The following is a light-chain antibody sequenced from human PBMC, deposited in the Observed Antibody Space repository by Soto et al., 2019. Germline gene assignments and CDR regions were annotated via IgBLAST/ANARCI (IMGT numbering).Light chain of an antibody. CDR1: RDVSSY. J-gene: IGKJ3*01. CDR3: QQLSYYPRT. Sequence: IQMTQSPSSLSATVGDRVTITCRASRDVSSYLVWYQQKPGKAPELLIYAASTLQSGVPLRFSGSGSGTEFTLTISSLQPEDFATYYCQQLSYYPRTFGPGTKVHIE. V-gene: IGKV1-9*01. CDR2: AAS.